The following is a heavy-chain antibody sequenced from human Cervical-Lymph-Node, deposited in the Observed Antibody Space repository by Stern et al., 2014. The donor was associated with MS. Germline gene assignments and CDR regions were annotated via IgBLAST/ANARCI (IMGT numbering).Heavy chain of an antibody. CDR3: ARGDGSSWFPY. Sequence: QLVQSGAEVRESGDSVKVSCKTSGYTFTHNYIHWVRQAPGQGLEWLGWINPNNGNTKNSQKCQGRVAMTRDTSISTLYMELNRLTSDDTAVYYCARGDGSSWFPYWGQGTLVTVSS. CDR1: GYTFTHNY. V-gene: IGHV1-2*02. D-gene: IGHD6-13*01. J-gene: IGHJ4*02. CDR2: INPNNGNT.